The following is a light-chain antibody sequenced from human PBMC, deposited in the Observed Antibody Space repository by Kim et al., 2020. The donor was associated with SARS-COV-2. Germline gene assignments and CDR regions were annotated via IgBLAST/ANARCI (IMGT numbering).Light chain of an antibody. CDR3: QQYSSGSGTT. CDR1: QSISKW. V-gene: IGKV1-5*03. Sequence: DIQMTQSPSTLSASVGDRVTITCRASQSISKWLAWYQQKPGKAPNLLVYKASTLESGVPSRFSGSGSGTEFTLTISSLQPDDLATYFCQQYSSGSGTTFGQGTKLEI. CDR2: KAS. J-gene: IGKJ2*01.